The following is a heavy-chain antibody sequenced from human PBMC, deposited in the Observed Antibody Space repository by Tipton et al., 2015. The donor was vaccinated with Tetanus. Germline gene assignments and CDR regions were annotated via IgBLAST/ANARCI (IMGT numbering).Heavy chain of an antibody. CDR2: INHSGNT. J-gene: IGHJ5*02. CDR3: ARDQGGGRVARLNWFDP. CDR1: GASFSDYY. V-gene: IGHV4-34*01. D-gene: IGHD3-16*01. Sequence: LRLSCAVYGASFSDYYWSWIRQAPGEGLEWIGEINHSGNTNHNPSLKSRVTLSVDTSKNQFSLNLTSVTAADTAVYYCARDQGGGRVARLNWFDPWGQGTLVTVSS.